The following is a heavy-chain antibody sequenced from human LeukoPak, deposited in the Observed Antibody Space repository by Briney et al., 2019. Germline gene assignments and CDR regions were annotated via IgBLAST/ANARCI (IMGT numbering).Heavy chain of an antibody. J-gene: IGHJ4*02. Sequence: PGGSLRLSCAASGFTFSSYAMSWVRQAPGKGLEWVSAISGSGGSTYYADSVKGRFTISRDNSKNTLYLQMNSLRAEDTAVYYCAKVSCCSGGSCYFCDYWGQGTLVTVSS. CDR3: AKVSCCSGGSCYFCDY. V-gene: IGHV3-23*01. CDR2: ISGSGGST. CDR1: GFTFSSYA. D-gene: IGHD2-15*01.